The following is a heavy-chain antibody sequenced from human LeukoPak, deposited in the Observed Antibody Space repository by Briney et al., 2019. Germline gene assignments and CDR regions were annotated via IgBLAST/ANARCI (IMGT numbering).Heavy chain of an antibody. CDR1: GFTFSSYG. V-gene: IGHV3-33*01. J-gene: IGHJ6*02. Sequence: GGSLRLSCAASGFTFSSYGMHWVRQAPGKGLEWVSVIWYDGSNQYYADSVKGRFTISRDNSKNSLYLQMNSLRVEDTAVYYCVRDRTGGYYYYGMDAWGQGTTVTVSS. CDR2: IWYDGSNQ. D-gene: IGHD3/OR15-3a*01. CDR3: VRDRTGGYYYYGMDA.